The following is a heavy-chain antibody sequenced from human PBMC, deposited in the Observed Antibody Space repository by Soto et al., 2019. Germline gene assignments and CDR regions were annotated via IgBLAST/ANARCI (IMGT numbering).Heavy chain of an antibody. D-gene: IGHD3-10*01. V-gene: IGHV4-59*02. CDR1: GDSVTSHY. J-gene: IGHJ6*03. CDR2: MHYTGFS. CDR3: ARGLDSTYGSGSYYDYYYYMDV. Sequence: SETLSLTCSFSGDSVTSHYLTLIRQSPEKGLEWIGYMHYTGFSHYNPSLKSRLTISVDKSKNQFTLQLTSVTVADTAVYYCARGLDSTYGSGSYYDYYYYMDVWGKGTTVTVSS.